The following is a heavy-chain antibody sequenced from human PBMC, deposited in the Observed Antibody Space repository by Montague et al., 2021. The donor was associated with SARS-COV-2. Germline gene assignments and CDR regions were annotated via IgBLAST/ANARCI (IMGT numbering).Heavy chain of an antibody. J-gene: IGHJ3*02. CDR3: ARYSSSGTYFGLNDAFDI. D-gene: IGHD1-26*01. Sequence: CAISGDSVSSNNAAWNWIRQTPSRGLEWLGRTCYRSEWYFDYAISLRGRITINPDTSKNQFSLQLDSVTLDDTAVYYCARYSSSGTYFGLNDAFDIWGQGTLVTVSS. CDR1: GDSVSSNNAA. CDR2: TCYRSEWYF. V-gene: IGHV6-1*01.